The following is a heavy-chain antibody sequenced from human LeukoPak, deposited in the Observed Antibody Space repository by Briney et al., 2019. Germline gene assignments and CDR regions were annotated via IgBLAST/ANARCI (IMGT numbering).Heavy chain of an antibody. CDR2: IYHSGSS. Sequence: SQTLSLTCTVSTGSINSGGYYWSWIRQPPGKGLEWIAYIYHSGSSYYNPALKSRVTISVDTSKNQFSLKLSSVTAADTAVYYCARGAWSGIDYWGQGTLVTVSS. CDR1: TGSINSGGYY. J-gene: IGHJ4*02. D-gene: IGHD1-14*01. CDR3: ARGAWSGIDY. V-gene: IGHV4-30-2*01.